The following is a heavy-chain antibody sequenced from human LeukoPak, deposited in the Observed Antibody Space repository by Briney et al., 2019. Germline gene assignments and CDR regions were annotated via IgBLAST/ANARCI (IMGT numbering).Heavy chain of an antibody. CDR3: AKEGDLVGVNHVDY. CDR2: ISGGGGRT. CDR1: GITFSSYA. Sequence: GGSLRLSCAASGITFSSYAMSWVRQAPGKGLEWVSAISGGGGRTYYADSVKGRFTISRDNSMNTLYLHMSSLRAEETAVYYCAKEGDLVGVNHVDYWGQGTLVTVSS. J-gene: IGHJ4*02. V-gene: IGHV3-23*01. D-gene: IGHD3-16*01.